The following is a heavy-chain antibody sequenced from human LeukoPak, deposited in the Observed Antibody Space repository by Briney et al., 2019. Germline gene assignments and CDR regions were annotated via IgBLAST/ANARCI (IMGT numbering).Heavy chain of an antibody. D-gene: IGHD2-2*01. CDR3: ARISGDIVVVPAASGPFDY. Sequence: SETLSLTCTVSGGSISSSSYYWGWIRQPPGKGLEWIGSIYYSGSTYYNPSLKSRVTISVDTSKNQFSLKLSSVTAADTAVYYCARISGDIVVVPAASGPFDYWGQGTLVTVSS. CDR1: GGSISSSSYY. CDR2: IYYSGST. V-gene: IGHV4-39*01. J-gene: IGHJ4*02.